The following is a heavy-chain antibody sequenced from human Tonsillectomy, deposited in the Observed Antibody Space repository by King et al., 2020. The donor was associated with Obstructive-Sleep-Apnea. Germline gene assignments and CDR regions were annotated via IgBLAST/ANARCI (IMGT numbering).Heavy chain of an antibody. CDR2: IRYDGSNK. CDR1: GFTFSSYG. V-gene: IGHV3-30*02. J-gene: IGHJ4*02. Sequence: VQLVESGGGVVQPGRSLRLSCAASGFTFSSYGMHWVRQAPGKGLEGVALIRYDGSNKYYADSVKGRFTISRDNSKNTLYLQMNSLRAEDTAVYYCAKVTVRWVFGEKDYWGQGTLVTVSS. CDR3: AKVTVRWVFGEKDY. D-gene: IGHD3-3*01.